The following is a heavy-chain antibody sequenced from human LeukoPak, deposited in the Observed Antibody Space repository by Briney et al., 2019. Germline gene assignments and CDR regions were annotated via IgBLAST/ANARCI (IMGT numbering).Heavy chain of an antibody. CDR1: GFTAVGTT. CDR2: IYSGGST. V-gene: IGHV3-53*01. Sequence: GGSLRLSCAASGFTAVGTTLPWFGRVPGKGLEWVSVIYSGGSTYYADSVKGRFTISRDNSKNTLYLQMNSLRAEDTAVYYCARILGGIDYWGQGTLVTVSS. D-gene: IGHD3-10*01. J-gene: IGHJ4*02. CDR3: ARILGGIDY.